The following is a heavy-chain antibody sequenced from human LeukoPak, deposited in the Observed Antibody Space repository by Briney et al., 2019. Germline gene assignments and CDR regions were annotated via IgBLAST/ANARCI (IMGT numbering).Heavy chain of an antibody. CDR2: ISGDGGST. D-gene: IGHD1-1*01. CDR1: GFTFDDYA. J-gene: IGHJ6*02. Sequence: GGSLRLSCAASGFTFDDYAMHWVRQAPGKGLECVSLISGDGGSTYYADSVKGRFTISRDNSKNSLYLQMNSLRTEDTALYYCAKGNVRGYYYYGMDVWGQGTTVTVSS. CDR3: AKGNVRGYYYYGMDV. V-gene: IGHV3-43*02.